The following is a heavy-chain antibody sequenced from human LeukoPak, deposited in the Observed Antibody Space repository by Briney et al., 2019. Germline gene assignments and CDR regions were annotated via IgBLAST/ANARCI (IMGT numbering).Heavy chain of an antibody. J-gene: IGHJ4*02. D-gene: IGHD6-19*01. CDR1: GYTFTGYY. V-gene: IGHV1-2*02. Sequence: ASVKVSCKASGYTFTGYYMYWVRQAPGQGLEWMGWINPNSGGTNYAQKFQGRVTMTRYTSISAAYMELSRLRSDDTAVYYCARREGIAVPHLGYWGQGTLVTVSS. CDR3: ARREGIAVPHLGY. CDR2: INPNSGGT.